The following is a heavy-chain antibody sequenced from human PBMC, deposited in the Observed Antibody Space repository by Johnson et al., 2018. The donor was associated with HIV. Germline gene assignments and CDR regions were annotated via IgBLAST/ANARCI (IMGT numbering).Heavy chain of an antibody. D-gene: IGHD6-13*01. CDR3: AREPSIAAAGGDGAFDI. J-gene: IGHJ3*02. Sequence: VQLVESGGGLIQPGGSLRLSCAASGFIVSNNYMSWVRQTPGKGLEWVSVIYSGGSTYYADSVKGRFTISRDSSKNTVYLQMNSLRAEDKAVYYCAREPSIAAAGGDGAFDIWGQGTMVSVSS. V-gene: IGHV3-66*03. CDR2: IYSGGST. CDR1: GFIVSNNY.